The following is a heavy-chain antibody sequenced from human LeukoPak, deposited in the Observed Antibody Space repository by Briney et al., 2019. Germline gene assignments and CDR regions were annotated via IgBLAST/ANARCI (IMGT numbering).Heavy chain of an antibody. J-gene: IGHJ4*02. V-gene: IGHV4-39*07. CDR3: ARGSSIVATMFDY. CDR2: IYHSGST. D-gene: IGHD5-12*01. Sequence: SETLSLTCTVSGGSISSSSYYWGWIRQPPGKGLEWIGSIYHSGSTYYNPSLKSRVTIAVETSKNQFSLKLSSVTAADKAVYYCARGSSIVATMFDYWGQGTLVTVSS. CDR1: GGSISSSSYY.